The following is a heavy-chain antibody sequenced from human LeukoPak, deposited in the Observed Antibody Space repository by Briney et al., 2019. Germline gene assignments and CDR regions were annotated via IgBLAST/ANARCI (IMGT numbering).Heavy chain of an antibody. Sequence: SETLSLTCTVSGGSISSYYWSWSRQPPGKGLEWIGYIYYSGSTNYNPSLKSRVTISVDTSKNQFSLKLSSVTAADTAVYYCARDGGGSSSYFAYWGQGTLVTVSS. D-gene: IGHD6-6*01. V-gene: IGHV4-59*01. CDR2: IYYSGST. J-gene: IGHJ4*02. CDR3: ARDGGGSSSYFAY. CDR1: GGSISSYY.